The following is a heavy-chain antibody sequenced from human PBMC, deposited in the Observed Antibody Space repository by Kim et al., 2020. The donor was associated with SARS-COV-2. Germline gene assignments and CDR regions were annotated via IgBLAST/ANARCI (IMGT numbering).Heavy chain of an antibody. CDR3: ATSAAVTGTTRGYYYYYGMDV. Sequence: ASVKVSCKVSGYTLTELSMHWVRQATGKGLEWMGGFDPEDGETIYAQKFQGRVTMTEDTSTDTAYMELSSLRSEDTAVYYCATSAAVTGTTRGYYYYYGMDVWGQGTTVTVSS. J-gene: IGHJ6*02. CDR2: FDPEDGET. D-gene: IGHD1-7*01. CDR1: GYTLTELS. V-gene: IGHV1-24*01.